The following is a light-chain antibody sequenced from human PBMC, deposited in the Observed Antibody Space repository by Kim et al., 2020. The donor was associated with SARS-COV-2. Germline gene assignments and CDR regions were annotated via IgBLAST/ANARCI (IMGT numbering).Light chain of an antibody. V-gene: IGLV4-69*01. CDR3: QTWGTGIRV. CDR1: SGHSSYD. CDR2: LNSDGSH. J-gene: IGLJ3*02. Sequence: ASVNRTCTLSSGHSSYDIAWHQQQPGEGPRYLMKLNSDGSHSKGDGIPDRFSGSSSGAERYLTISSLQSEDEADYYCQTWGTGIRVFGGGTKLTVL.